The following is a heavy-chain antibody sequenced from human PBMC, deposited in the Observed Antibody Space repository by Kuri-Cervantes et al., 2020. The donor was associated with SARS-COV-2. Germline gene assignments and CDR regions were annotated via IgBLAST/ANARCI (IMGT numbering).Heavy chain of an antibody. Sequence: GGSLRLSCAASGFTFSSYWMHWVRQAPGKGLVWVSRINSDGSSTYYADSVKGRFTISRDNSKNTLYLQMNSLRAEDTAVYFARGYCSSTSCYNWFDPWGQGTLVTVSS. V-gene: IGHV3-74*01. CDR2: INSDGSST. J-gene: IGHJ5*02. D-gene: IGHD2-2*03. CDR3: RGYCSSTSCYNWFDP. CDR1: GFTFSSYW.